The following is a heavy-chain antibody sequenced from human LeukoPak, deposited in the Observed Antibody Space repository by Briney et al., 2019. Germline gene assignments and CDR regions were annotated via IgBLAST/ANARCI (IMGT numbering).Heavy chain of an antibody. CDR3: VKGHPRLDY. CDR1: GFTFSSYA. CDR2: VSDNGGSI. J-gene: IGHJ4*02. Sequence: GGSLRLSCAASGFTFSSYAMSWVRQAPEKGLEWVSVVSDNGGSIYYADSVKGRFTISRDNPKNTLYIQMNILRVEDTAVYYCVKGHPRLDYWGLGTLVTVSS. V-gene: IGHV3-23*01. D-gene: IGHD6-25*01.